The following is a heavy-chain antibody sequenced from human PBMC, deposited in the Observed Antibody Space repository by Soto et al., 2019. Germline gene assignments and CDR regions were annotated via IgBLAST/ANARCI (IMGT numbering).Heavy chain of an antibody. CDR3: AGWAYSSGWPSFDY. V-gene: IGHV3-7*01. D-gene: IGHD6-19*01. J-gene: IGHJ4*02. CDR2: IKQGGSEK. Sequence: GGSLRLSCAASGFTFSSYWMSWVRQAPGKGLEWVANIKQGGSEKYYGDSVKGRFTISRDNAKNSLYLQMNSLRAEDTAVYYCAGWAYSSGWPSFDYWGQGTLVTVSS. CDR1: GFTFSSYW.